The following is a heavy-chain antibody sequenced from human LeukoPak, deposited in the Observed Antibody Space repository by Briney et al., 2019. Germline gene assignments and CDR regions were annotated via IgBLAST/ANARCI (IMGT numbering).Heavy chain of an antibody. V-gene: IGHV3-7*01. CDR1: EFIFSGYW. J-gene: IGHJ4*02. D-gene: IGHD6-13*01. CDR2: IKQDGSEK. CDR3: ARDGFVGAADY. Sequence: GGSLRLSCAASEFIFSGYWMNWVRQAPGKGLEWVANIKQDGSEKQYVDSVRGRFNISRDNPKNSLYLEMNRQIGRDSAVYYCARDGFVGAADYWGQGTLVTVSS.